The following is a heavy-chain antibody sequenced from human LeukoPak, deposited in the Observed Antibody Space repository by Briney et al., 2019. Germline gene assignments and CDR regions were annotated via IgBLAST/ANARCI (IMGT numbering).Heavy chain of an antibody. J-gene: IGHJ6*02. D-gene: IGHD7-27*01. V-gene: IGHV1-3*01. CDR1: GYTFTSCA. Sequence: GASVKVSCKASGYTFTSCAMHWVRQAPGQRLEWMGWINAGNGNTKYSQKFQGRVTITRDTSASTAYMELSSLRSEDTAVYYCARDRGNWGYYYGMDVWGQGTTVTVSS. CDR3: ARDRGNWGYYYGMDV. CDR2: INAGNGNT.